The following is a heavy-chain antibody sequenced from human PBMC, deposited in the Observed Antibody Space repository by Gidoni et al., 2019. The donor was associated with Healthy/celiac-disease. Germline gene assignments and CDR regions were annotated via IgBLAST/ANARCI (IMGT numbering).Heavy chain of an antibody. J-gene: IGHJ4*02. CDR1: GGSISSYY. V-gene: IGHV4-59*01. CDR2: IYYSGST. Sequence: QVQLQESGPGLVKPSETLSLTCTLPGGSISSYYWSWIRQPPGKGLEWIGYIYYSGSTNYNPSLKSRVTISVDTSKNQFSLKLSSVTAADTAVYYCARGDDYGDYPFDYWGQGTLVTVSS. D-gene: IGHD4-17*01. CDR3: ARGDDYGDYPFDY.